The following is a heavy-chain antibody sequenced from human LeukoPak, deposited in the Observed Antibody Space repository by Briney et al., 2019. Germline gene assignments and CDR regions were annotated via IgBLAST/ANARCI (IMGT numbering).Heavy chain of an antibody. CDR1: GYTFTSYD. D-gene: IGHD3-9*01. Sequence: GASVKVSCKASGYTFTSYDINWVRQATGQGLEWMGWMNPNSGNTGYAQKFQGRVTMTRNTSISTAHMELSSLRSEDTAVYYCARGRTTYYDILTGYYRGYYFDYWGQGTLVTVSS. J-gene: IGHJ4*02. CDR2: MNPNSGNT. CDR3: ARGRTTYYDILTGYYRGYYFDY. V-gene: IGHV1-8*01.